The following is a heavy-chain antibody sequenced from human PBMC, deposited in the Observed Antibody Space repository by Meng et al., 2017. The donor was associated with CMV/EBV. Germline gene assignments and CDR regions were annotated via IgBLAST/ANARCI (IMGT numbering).Heavy chain of an antibody. CDR2: IYSGGST. J-gene: IGHJ6*02. CDR3: ARDRGASVVAAARGYFYYGMDV. Sequence: GESLKISCAASGFTVSSHYMSWVRQAPGKGLEWVSVIYSGGSTYYADSVKGRFTISRDNSKNTLYLQMNSLRADDTAVYYCARDRGASVVAAARGYFYYGMDVWGQGTTVTVSS. V-gene: IGHV3-53*05. D-gene: IGHD2-15*01. CDR1: GFTVSSHY.